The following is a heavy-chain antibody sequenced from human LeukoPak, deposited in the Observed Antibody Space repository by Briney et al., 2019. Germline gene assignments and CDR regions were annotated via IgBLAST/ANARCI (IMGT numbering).Heavy chain of an antibody. CDR3: ARLDSPYYYYYGMDV. CDR1: GYSFTSYW. J-gene: IGHJ6*04. D-gene: IGHD3/OR15-3a*01. Sequence: GESLKISCKGSGYSFTSYWIGWVRQMPGKGLEWVGIIYPGDSDTRYSPSFQGQVTISADKSISTAYLQWSSLKASDTAMYYCARLDSPYYYYYGMDVWGKGTTVTVSS. CDR2: IYPGDSDT. V-gene: IGHV5-51*01.